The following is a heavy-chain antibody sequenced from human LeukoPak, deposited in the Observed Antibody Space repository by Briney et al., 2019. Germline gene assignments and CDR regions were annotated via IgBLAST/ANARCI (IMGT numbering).Heavy chain of an antibody. J-gene: IGHJ4*02. D-gene: IGHD6-19*01. CDR1: GFSFSSYV. Sequence: SGGSLRLSCAASGFSFSSYVMNWVRQAPGKGLEWVSAISGSGGSTYYADSVKGRFTISRDNSKNTLYLQMNSLRAEDTAVYYCAKRLTYSSGWQPNFDYWGQGTLVTVSS. CDR3: AKRLTYSSGWQPNFDY. V-gene: IGHV3-23*01. CDR2: ISGSGGST.